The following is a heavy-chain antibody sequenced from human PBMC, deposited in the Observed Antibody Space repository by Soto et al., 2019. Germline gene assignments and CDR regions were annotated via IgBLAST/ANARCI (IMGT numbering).Heavy chain of an antibody. CDR1: CYAISVGYY. V-gene: IGHV4-38-2*01. D-gene: IGHD6-13*01. Sequence: SLTSALSCYAISVGYYWCLIRQPPGKGLEWIGSVHYSGSTYYNPSLKSRVTISIDTSKNQISLKLTSVTAADTAVYYCARVDNIVAVKWFDPWGQGTMVTVSS. J-gene: IGHJ5*02. CDR2: VHYSGST. CDR3: ARVDNIVAVKWFDP.